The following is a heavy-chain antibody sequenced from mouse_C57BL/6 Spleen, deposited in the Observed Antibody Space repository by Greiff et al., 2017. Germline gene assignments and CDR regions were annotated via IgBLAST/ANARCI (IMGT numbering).Heavy chain of an antibody. J-gene: IGHJ4*01. V-gene: IGHV1-20*01. Sequence: VQLQQSGPELVKPGDSVKISCKASGYSFTGYFMNWVMQSHGKSLEWIGRINPYNGDTFYNQKFKGKATLTVDKSSSTAHMELRSLTSEDSAVYYCARGGSSPAMDYWGQGTSVTVSS. CDR1: GYSFTGYF. CDR2: INPYNGDT. D-gene: IGHD1-1*01. CDR3: ARGGSSPAMDY.